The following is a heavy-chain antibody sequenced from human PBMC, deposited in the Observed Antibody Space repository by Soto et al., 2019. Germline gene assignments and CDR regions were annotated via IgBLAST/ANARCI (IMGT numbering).Heavy chain of an antibody. CDR3: ARHGSGSYHGSWFDP. CDR2: IYYSGST. J-gene: IGHJ5*02. CDR1: GGSISSSSYY. Sequence: SETLSLTCTVSGGSISSSSYYWGWIRQPPGKGLEWIGSIYYSGSTYYNPSLKSRVTISVDTSKNQFSLKLSSVTAADTAVYYCARHGSGSYHGSWFDPWGQGTLVTSPQ. D-gene: IGHD3-10*01. V-gene: IGHV4-39*01.